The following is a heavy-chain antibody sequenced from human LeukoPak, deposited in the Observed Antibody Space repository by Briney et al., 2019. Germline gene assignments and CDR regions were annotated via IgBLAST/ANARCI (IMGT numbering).Heavy chain of an antibody. Sequence: GGSLRLSCAASGFTLSSYAMHWVRQAPGKGLEGGAVISNDGNIQYYQDSVKGQFTISRDNSKNMVYLQMNSLRPEDTAVYYCARDRGGDYMDVWGKGTTVTVSS. V-gene: IGHV3-30-3*01. CDR3: ARDRGGDYMDV. CDR2: ISNDGNIQ. D-gene: IGHD3-10*01. CDR1: GFTLSSYA. J-gene: IGHJ6*03.